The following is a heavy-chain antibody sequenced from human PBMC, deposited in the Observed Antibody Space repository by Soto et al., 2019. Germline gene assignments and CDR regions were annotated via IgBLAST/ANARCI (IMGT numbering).Heavy chain of an antibody. J-gene: IGHJ4*02. D-gene: IGHD2-15*01. Sequence: GGSLRLSCAASGFTFSSYAMNWVRKAPGKGLGWVAVISYDGSNKYYAGSVKGRFTISRDNAKNTLYLQMNSLRAEDTAVYYCARDCSGGSCYLDYWGQGTLVTVSS. CDR2: ISYDGSNK. V-gene: IGHV3-30-3*01. CDR1: GFTFSSYA. CDR3: ARDCSGGSCYLDY.